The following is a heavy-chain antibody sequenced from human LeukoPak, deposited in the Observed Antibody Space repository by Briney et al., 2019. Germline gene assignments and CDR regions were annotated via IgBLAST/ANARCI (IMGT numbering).Heavy chain of an antibody. Sequence: ASVKVSCKASGYTFTSYYMHWVRQAPGQGLEWMGIINPSGGSTSYAQKFRGRVTMTRDTSTSTVYMELSSLRSEDTAVYYCARYPKGYCTNGVCYDENWFDPWGQGTLVTVSS. V-gene: IGHV1-46*01. CDR2: INPSGGST. D-gene: IGHD2-8*01. J-gene: IGHJ5*02. CDR3: ARYPKGYCTNGVCYDENWFDP. CDR1: GYTFTSYY.